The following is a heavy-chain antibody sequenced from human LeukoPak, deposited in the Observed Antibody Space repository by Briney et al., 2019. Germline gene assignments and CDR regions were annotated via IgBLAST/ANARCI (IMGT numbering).Heavy chain of an antibody. Sequence: PGRSLRLSCAASGFTFSSYGMHWVRQAPGRGLEWVAVISYDGSNKYYADSVKGRFTISRDNAKNTLYLQMNSLTVEDTALYYCVRIATVTTPDYWGQGTLVTVSS. J-gene: IGHJ4*02. D-gene: IGHD4-17*01. CDR2: ISYDGSNK. CDR1: GFTFSSYG. V-gene: IGHV3-30*12. CDR3: VRIATVTTPDY.